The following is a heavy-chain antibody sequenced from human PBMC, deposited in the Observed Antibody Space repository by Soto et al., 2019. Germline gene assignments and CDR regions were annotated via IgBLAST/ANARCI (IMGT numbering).Heavy chain of an antibody. CDR2: ISSSSGDT. Sequence: QVQLMESGGGLVKPGGSLRLSCEASGFSLSYYYMSWIRQAPGQGLEWLSYISSSSGDTNYADSVRGRFTISRDNARNSLYLQMNGLRAEDTAVYYCVRDIARVGDTYYYDYWGRGTLVTVSS. D-gene: IGHD1-26*01. CDR1: GFSLSYYY. V-gene: IGHV3-11*06. CDR3: VRDIARVGDTYYYDY. J-gene: IGHJ4*02.